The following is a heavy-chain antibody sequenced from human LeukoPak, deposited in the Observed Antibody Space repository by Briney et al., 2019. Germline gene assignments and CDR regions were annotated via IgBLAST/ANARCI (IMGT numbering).Heavy chain of an antibody. Sequence: GESLKISCKGSGYSFTSYWIGWVRQMPGKGLEWMGIIYPGDSDTRYSPSFQGQVTISADKSVSTAYLQWSSLKASDTAMYYCAGQSSVHQLVSMFDYWGQGTLVTVSS. CDR2: IYPGDSDT. J-gene: IGHJ4*02. CDR1: GYSFTSYW. D-gene: IGHD2-2*01. V-gene: IGHV5-51*01. CDR3: AGQSSVHQLVSMFDY.